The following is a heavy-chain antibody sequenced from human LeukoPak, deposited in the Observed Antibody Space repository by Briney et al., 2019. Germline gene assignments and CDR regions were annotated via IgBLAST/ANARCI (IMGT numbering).Heavy chain of an antibody. D-gene: IGHD2-2*01. J-gene: IGHJ3*02. CDR2: ISSSGSTI. CDR1: GFTFSDYY. Sequence: GGSLRLSCAASGFTFSDYYMTWIRQAPRKGLEWVSYISSSGSTIYYADSVKGRFTISRDNAKNSLYLQMNSLRAEDTAAYYCARYCSSTSCHDAVDIWGQGTMVTVSS. V-gene: IGHV3-11*01. CDR3: ARYCSSTSCHDAVDI.